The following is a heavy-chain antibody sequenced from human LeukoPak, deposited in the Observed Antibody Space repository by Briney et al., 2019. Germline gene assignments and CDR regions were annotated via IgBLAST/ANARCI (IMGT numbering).Heavy chain of an antibody. CDR3: TRQSERNYYDSSGTRE. D-gene: IGHD3-22*01. Sequence: GGSLRLSCAASGFTFSSYGMHWVRQAPGKGLEWVAFIRYDGSNKYYADSVKGRFTISRDNSKNTLYLQMNSLKTEDTAVYYCTRQSERNYYDSSGTREWGQGTLVTVSS. CDR2: IRYDGSNK. CDR1: GFTFSSYG. J-gene: IGHJ4*02. V-gene: IGHV3-30*02.